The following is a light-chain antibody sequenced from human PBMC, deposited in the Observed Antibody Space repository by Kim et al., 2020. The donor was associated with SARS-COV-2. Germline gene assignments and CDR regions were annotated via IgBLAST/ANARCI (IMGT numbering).Light chain of an antibody. J-gene: IGLJ2*01. CDR3: QAWDSSTVV. V-gene: IGLV3-1*01. CDR1: KLGDKN. Sequence: VPPGKTAIITCSGNKLGDKNVCWYQQKPGQSPLLVIYEDFKRPSGIPERVSGSNSGNTATLTISGTQAMDEAAYYCQAWDSSTVVFGGGTQLTVL. CDR2: EDF.